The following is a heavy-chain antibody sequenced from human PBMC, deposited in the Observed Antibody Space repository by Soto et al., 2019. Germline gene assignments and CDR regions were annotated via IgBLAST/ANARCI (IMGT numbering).Heavy chain of an antibody. CDR2: INHSGST. Sequence: SETLSRTCAPYVGSFSVYYWSCIRHPPGKWLEWIGEINHSGSTNYNPSLKSRGTISVDTSKNRFSLKLSPVTAADTAVYYCAPALRRFIADNSPIKSTYYVMD. CDR3: APALRRFIADNSPIKSTYYVMD. D-gene: IGHD1-1*01. CDR1: VGSFSVYY. J-gene: IGHJ6*01. V-gene: IGHV4-34*01.